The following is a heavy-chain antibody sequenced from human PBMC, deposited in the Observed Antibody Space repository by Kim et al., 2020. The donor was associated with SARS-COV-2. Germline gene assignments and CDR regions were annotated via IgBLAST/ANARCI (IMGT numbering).Heavy chain of an antibody. CDR1: GDSVSSNSAA. D-gene: IGHD3-3*01. Sequence: SQTLSLTCAISGDSVSSNSAAWNWIRQPPSRGLEWLGRTYYRSKWYNDYAVSVKSRITINPDTSKNQLSLHLNSVTPEDTAVYYCVRGLGYSDFWGSYYGDAFDIWGQGTMVIVSS. CDR3: VRGLGYSDFWGSYYGDAFDI. V-gene: IGHV6-1*01. CDR2: TYYRSKWYN. J-gene: IGHJ3*02.